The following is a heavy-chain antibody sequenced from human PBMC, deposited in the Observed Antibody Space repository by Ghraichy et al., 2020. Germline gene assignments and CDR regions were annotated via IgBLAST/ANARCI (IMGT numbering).Heavy chain of an antibody. V-gene: IGHV4-39*01. CDR2: ISYSGST. CDR1: GGSISSISSY. CDR3: ARRGYGNAFDI. Sequence: SQTLSLTCTVSGGSISSISSYWVWIRQPPGKGLEWIGSISYSGSTYYNSSLKSRLTISVDTSKNQFSLKLSSVTAADTAVYYCARRGYGNAFDIWGQGALVTVSS. D-gene: IGHD5-12*01. J-gene: IGHJ3*02.